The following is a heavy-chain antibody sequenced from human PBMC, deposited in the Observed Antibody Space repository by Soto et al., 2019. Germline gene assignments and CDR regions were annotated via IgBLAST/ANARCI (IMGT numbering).Heavy chain of an antibody. V-gene: IGHV1-18*04. D-gene: IGHD3-22*01. J-gene: IGHJ4*01. Sequence: PSVKVSCKASGYSFTSYGISWVRQAPGQGPEWKGWISGHNGNTNHPQSLQGRVTMTTDTSRNTAYMELRSLRSDDTAVYYCARHRFNYYDDTVYYYFDYWGQEPWSPSTQ. CDR3: ARHRFNYYDDTVYYYFDY. CDR1: GYSFTSYG. CDR2: ISGHNGNT.